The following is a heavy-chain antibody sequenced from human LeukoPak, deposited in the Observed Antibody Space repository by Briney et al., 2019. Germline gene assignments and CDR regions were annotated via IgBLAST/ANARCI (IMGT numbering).Heavy chain of an antibody. Sequence: GASVKVSCKASGYTFTGQDMHWVRQAPGQGLEWMGWINPNTGGTKYAQRLQGRVTMTRDTTISTAYMELSRLTSDDTAVYYCASYPRYSSSPPFDYWGQGTLVTVSS. V-gene: IGHV1-2*02. CDR1: GYTFTGQD. CDR3: ASYPRYSSSPPFDY. J-gene: IGHJ4*02. D-gene: IGHD6-6*01. CDR2: INPNTGGT.